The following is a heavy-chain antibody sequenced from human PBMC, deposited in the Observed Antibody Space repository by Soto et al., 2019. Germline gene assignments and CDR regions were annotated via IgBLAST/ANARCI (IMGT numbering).Heavy chain of an antibody. CDR1: GGSFSGYY. CDR3: ARLGAYYQALDS. V-gene: IGHV4-34*01. Sequence: SETLSLTCAVYGGSFSGYYWSWIRQPPGKGLEWIGEINHSGSTNYNPSLKSRITISLDTSQNEVSLKLSSVTAADTAVYYCARLGAYYQALDSWGRGTLVTVSS. J-gene: IGHJ4*02. D-gene: IGHD3-22*01. CDR2: INHSGST.